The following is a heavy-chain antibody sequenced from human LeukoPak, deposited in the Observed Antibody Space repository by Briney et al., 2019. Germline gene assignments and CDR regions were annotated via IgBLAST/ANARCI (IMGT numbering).Heavy chain of an antibody. CDR2: MYSGGST. J-gene: IGHJ4*02. V-gene: IGHV3-66*01. CDR1: GFTVSSYY. Sequence: PGGSLRLSCAASGFTVSSYYMTWVRQAPGKGLEWVSVMYSGGSTYYADSVKGRVAISRDNSQNTVFLQMNSVRVEDTAVYYCARVRQWEPPDYWGQGTLVTVSS. D-gene: IGHD1-26*01. CDR3: ARVRQWEPPDY.